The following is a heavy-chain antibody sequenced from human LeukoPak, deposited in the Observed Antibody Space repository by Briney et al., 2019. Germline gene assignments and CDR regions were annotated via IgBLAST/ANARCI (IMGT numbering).Heavy chain of an antibody. CDR1: GFTFSSYA. D-gene: IGHD3-10*01. CDR2: ISGSGGST. CDR3: AARFGEFHTPPGDY. V-gene: IGHV3-23*01. J-gene: IGHJ4*02. Sequence: GGSLRLSCAASGFTFSSYAMSWVRQAPGKGLEWVSAISGSGGSTYYADSVKGRFTISRGNSKNTLYLQMNSLRAEDTAVYYCAARFGEFHTPPGDYWGQGTLVTVSS.